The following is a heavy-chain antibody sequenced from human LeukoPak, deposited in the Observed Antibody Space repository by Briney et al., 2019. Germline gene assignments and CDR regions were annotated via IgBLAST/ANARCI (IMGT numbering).Heavy chain of an antibody. J-gene: IGHJ4*02. CDR3: ARDADYDFWSGYYDY. D-gene: IGHD3-3*01. V-gene: IGHV3-11*01. CDR2: ISSSGSTI. CDR1: GFTFSDYY. Sequence: SGGSLRLSCAASGFTFSDYYMSWIRQAPGEGLEWVSYISSSGSTIYYADSVKGRFTISRDNAKNSLYLQMNSLRAEDTAVYYCARDADYDFWSGYYDYWGQGTLVTVSS.